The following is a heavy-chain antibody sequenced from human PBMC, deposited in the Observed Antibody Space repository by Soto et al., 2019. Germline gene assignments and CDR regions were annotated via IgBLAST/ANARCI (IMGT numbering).Heavy chain of an antibody. CDR1: GGSVSSRSYY. Sequence: SETLSLTCTVSGGSVSSRSYYWTWIRQPPGKGLEWVGYIYNDETTKYNPSLKSRVSISVDASRNQFSLKLSSVTAADTAIYYCAREGYYNYNFGYSYYFDNWGQGALVTVSS. CDR2: IYNDETT. CDR3: AREGYYNYNFGYSYYFDN. D-gene: IGHD3-22*01. J-gene: IGHJ4*02. V-gene: IGHV4-61*01.